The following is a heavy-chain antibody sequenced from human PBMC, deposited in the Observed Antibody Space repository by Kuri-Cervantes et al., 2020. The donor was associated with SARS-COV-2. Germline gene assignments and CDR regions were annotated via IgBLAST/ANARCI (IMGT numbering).Heavy chain of an antibody. V-gene: IGHV4-38-2*01. CDR2: IYHSGST. Sequence: SETLSLTCAVSRYSISSGYYWGWIRQPPGKGLEWIGSIYHSGSTYYNPSLKSRVTISVDTSKNQFSLKLSSVTAADTAVYYCASRSASLTELYYFDYWGQGTLVTVSS. J-gene: IGHJ4*02. CDR3: ASRSASLTELYYFDY. D-gene: IGHD1-20*01. CDR1: RYSISSGYY.